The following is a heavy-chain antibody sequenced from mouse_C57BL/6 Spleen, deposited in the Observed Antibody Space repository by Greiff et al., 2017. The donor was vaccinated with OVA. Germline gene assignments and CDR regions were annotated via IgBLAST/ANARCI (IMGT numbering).Heavy chain of an antibody. CDR2: IWSGGST. Sequence: VKLVESGPGLVQPSQSLSITCTVSGFSLTSYGVHWVRQPPGKGLEWLGVIWSGGSTDYNAAFISRLSISKDNSKSQVFFKMNSLQADDTAIYYCAKNYYGNAAYWGQGTLVTVSA. D-gene: IGHD2-1*01. J-gene: IGHJ3*01. V-gene: IGHV2-4*01. CDR3: AKNYYGNAAY. CDR1: GFSLTSYG.